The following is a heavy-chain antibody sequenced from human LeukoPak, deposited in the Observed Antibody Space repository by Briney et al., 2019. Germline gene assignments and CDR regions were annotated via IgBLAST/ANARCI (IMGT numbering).Heavy chain of an antibody. CDR1: GYTFTSYG. Sequence: GASVKVSCKASGYTFTSYGISWVRQAPGQGLEWMGWISAYNGNTNYAQTLQGRVTMTTDTSTSTAYMELRSLRSDDTAVYYCARDTGYYGSGSSFYYYGMDVWGRGTTVTVSS. J-gene: IGHJ6*04. CDR3: ARDTGYYGSGSSFYYYGMDV. D-gene: IGHD3-10*01. CDR2: ISAYNGNT. V-gene: IGHV1-18*04.